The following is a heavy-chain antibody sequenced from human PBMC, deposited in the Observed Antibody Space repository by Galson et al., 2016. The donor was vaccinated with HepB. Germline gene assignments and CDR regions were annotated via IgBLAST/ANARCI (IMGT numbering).Heavy chain of an antibody. CDR2: IYNRGST. Sequence: SETLSLTCTVSGVSIISSYWSWIRQPPGKGLEWIGYIYNRGSTNYNPSLKSRVSISVDTSKNQFSLKLSSLTAADTAVYYCARETYFGPDNWFDPWGQGTLVIVSS. CDR1: GVSIISSY. CDR3: ARETYFGPDNWFDP. J-gene: IGHJ5*02. V-gene: IGHV4-59*01. D-gene: IGHD2-21*01.